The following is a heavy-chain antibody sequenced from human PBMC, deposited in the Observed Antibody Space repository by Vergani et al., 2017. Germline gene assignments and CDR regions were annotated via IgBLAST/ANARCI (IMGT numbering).Heavy chain of an antibody. J-gene: IGHJ6*02. V-gene: IGHV1-69-2*01. CDR1: GYTFTDHY. CDR2: VDPEDGET. Sequence: EVQLVQSGAEVKKPGATMKISCKVSGYTFTDHYMRWVKQAPGKGLEWMGLVDPEDGETIYAEKFKGRVTIAADTPTDTAHLELSSLRSEDTAVYYCATPQTVTTGGMEVWGQGTTVIVSS. CDR3: ATPQTVTTGGMEV. D-gene: IGHD4-17*01.